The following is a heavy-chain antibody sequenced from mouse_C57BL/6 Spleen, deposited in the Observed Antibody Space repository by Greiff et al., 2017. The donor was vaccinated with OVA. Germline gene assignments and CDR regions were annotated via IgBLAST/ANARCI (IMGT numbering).Heavy chain of an antibody. D-gene: IGHD1-1*01. Sequence: EVKLMESVGGLVKPGGSLKLSCAASGFTFSSYTMSWVRQTPEKRLEWVATISGGGGNTYYPDSVKGRFTISRDTAKNTLYLQMSSLRSEDTALYYCASNDYYGSKNWYFDVWGTGTTVTVSS. J-gene: IGHJ1*03. V-gene: IGHV5-9*01. CDR2: ISGGGGNT. CDR1: GFTFSSYT. CDR3: ASNDYYGSKNWYFDV.